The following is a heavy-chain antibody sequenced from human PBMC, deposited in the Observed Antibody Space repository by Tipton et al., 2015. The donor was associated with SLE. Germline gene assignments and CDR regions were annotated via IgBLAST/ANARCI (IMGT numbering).Heavy chain of an antibody. V-gene: IGHV4-34*01. CDR1: GVSIRSHY. Sequence: TLSLTCTVSGVSIRSHYWSWIRQSPGKGLEWIGEINHSGSTNYKSSLKSRVIISADTSKNQFSLKLSSVTAADTAVYYCARRFMIVGARLDPWGQGTLVTVSS. D-gene: IGHD1-26*01. J-gene: IGHJ5*02. CDR3: ARRFMIVGARLDP. CDR2: INHSGST.